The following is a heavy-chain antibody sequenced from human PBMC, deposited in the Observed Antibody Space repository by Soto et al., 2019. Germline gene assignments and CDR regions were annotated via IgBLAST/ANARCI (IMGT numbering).Heavy chain of an antibody. CDR2: IVVGSGNT. CDR1: GFTFTSSA. CDR3: AAEVYSRSYYMDV. V-gene: IGHV1-58*02. J-gene: IGHJ6*03. Sequence: SVKVSCKASGFTFTSSAMQWVRQARGQRLEWIGWIVVGSGNTNYAQKFQEGVTITRDMSTSTAYMELSSLRSEDTAVYYCAAEVYSRSYYMDVWGKGTTVTVSS. D-gene: IGHD6-13*01.